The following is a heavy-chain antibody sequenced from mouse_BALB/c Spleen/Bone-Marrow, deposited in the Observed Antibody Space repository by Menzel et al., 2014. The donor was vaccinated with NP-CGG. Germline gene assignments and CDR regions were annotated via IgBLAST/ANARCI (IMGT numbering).Heavy chain of an antibody. CDR3: ARPPYYYGSMPYRYSNV. J-gene: IGHJ1*01. D-gene: IGHD1-1*01. CDR1: GYTFTDYC. V-gene: IGHV1-84*02. Sequence: QVQLQPSGPELVKPGASVKISCKASGYTFTDYCINWVKQKPGQGLEWIGWLYPGSGNTQYNEKFKGKATLTVDTSSNTAYMQRSSLTSEGTAVYFCARPPYYYGSMPYRYSNVRVAGITVTVPS. CDR2: LYPGSGNT.